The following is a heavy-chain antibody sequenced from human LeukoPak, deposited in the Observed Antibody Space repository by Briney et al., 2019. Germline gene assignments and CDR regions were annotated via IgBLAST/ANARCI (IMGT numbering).Heavy chain of an antibody. J-gene: IGHJ5*02. CDR1: GFTVSTNF. Sequence: GGSLRLSCAASGFTVSTNFMSWVRQAPGKGLEWVSSISDSGGSTYYADSVKGRFTISRDNSKNTLYLQMTNLRAADTAVYYCAKDLSRAVAADWFDPWDQGSLVTVSS. V-gene: IGHV3-23*01. D-gene: IGHD6-19*01. CDR2: ISDSGGST. CDR3: AKDLSRAVAADWFDP.